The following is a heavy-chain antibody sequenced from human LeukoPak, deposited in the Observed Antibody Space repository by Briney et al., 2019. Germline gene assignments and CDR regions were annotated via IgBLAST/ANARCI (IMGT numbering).Heavy chain of an antibody. CDR1: GYSFTSYW. J-gene: IGHJ4*02. D-gene: IGHD4-17*01. CDR2: IYPGDTDP. CDR3: ARLYGTSRGFDY. V-gene: IGHV5-51*01. Sequence: GESLKISCKGSGYSFTSYWIGWVRQMPGKGLERMRIIYPGDTDPRYSPSFQDQATISADQSISTAYLQWSSLKASDTAMYYCARLYGTSRGFDYWGQGTLVTVSS.